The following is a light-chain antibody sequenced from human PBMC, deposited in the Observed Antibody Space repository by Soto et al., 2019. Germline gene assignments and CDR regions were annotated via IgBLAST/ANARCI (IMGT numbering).Light chain of an antibody. Sequence: DIQMTQSPISLSASVLYGLTITCRASHSIMTYLNWYQLKPGKPPRLLIYAASSLQSGVPSRFSGSGSGTDFTLTITNLQPEDFATYSCQQSYNSPQTFGQGTKVDIK. CDR3: QQSYNSPQT. CDR1: HSIMTY. V-gene: IGKV1-39*01. J-gene: IGKJ1*01. CDR2: AAS.